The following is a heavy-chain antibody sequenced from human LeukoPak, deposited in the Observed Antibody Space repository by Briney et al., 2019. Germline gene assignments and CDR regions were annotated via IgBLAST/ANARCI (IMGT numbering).Heavy chain of an antibody. J-gene: IGHJ4*02. CDR1: GFTFSDYA. V-gene: IGHV3-23*01. Sequence: GGSLRLSCAASGFTFSDYAMTWVRQAPGKGLEWVSAISGSGGTTYYADSVEGRFTISRDNSKNTGYLQLNSLRAEDTAVYYCAKGSRSNGYYIDYWGQGTLVTVSS. D-gene: IGHD6-6*01. CDR2: ISGSGGTT. CDR3: AKGSRSNGYYIDY.